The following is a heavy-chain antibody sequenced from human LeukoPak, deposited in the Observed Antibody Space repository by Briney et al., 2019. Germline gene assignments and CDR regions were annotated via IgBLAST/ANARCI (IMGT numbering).Heavy chain of an antibody. Sequence: GGSLRLSCAASGFTFSIYWMSWVRQAPGKGLEWVADIKQDGGEKYYLDSVKGRFTISRDNAKNSLYLQMNSLRAEDTAVYYCARYGGDYCSGGSCYRSFDYWGQGTLVTVSS. V-gene: IGHV3-7*01. CDR2: IKQDGGEK. D-gene: IGHD2-15*01. CDR3: ARYGGDYCSGGSCYRSFDY. J-gene: IGHJ4*02. CDR1: GFTFSIYW.